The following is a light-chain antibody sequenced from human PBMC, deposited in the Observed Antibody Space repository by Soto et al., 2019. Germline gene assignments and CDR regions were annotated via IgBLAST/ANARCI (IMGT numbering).Light chain of an antibody. V-gene: IGKV3-20*01. Sequence: EIVFTQSPGTLSLSPGERATLSCRASQSVSSSYLAWYQQKTGQAPRLLIYGASSRATGIPDRFSGSGSGTDFTLTISSLETEDFAVYYCKQYGSSQWTFGQGNKGDIK. CDR1: QSVSSSY. J-gene: IGKJ1*01. CDR3: KQYGSSQWT. CDR2: GAS.